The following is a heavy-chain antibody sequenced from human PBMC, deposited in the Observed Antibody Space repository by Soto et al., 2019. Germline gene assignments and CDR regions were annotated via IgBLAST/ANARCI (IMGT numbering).Heavy chain of an antibody. CDR3: AMDLYGGSSRFDY. CDR2: ISSDGINK. Sequence: QVQLVESGGGAVQPGRSLRLSCAASGFTFSNNGIHWVRQAPGKGLEWGAVISSDGINKYYADSVKGRSTISGDNSKNTLFLQRNSQRVEDTAVYYCAMDLYGGSSRFDYWGQGTLVTVSS. V-gene: IGHV3-30*03. D-gene: IGHD2-15*01. J-gene: IGHJ4*02. CDR1: GFTFSNNG.